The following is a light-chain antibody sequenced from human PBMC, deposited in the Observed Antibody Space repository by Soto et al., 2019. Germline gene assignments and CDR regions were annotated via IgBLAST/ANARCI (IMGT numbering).Light chain of an antibody. CDR1: QGIGVY. CDR3: QKYNSAPLT. V-gene: IGKV1-27*01. CDR2: APS. J-gene: IGKJ4*01. Sequence: DIQMTQPPSSLSASLGDRVTITCRASQGIGVYLAWFQQRPGRVPHLLVYAPSTLQSGVPSRFSGSGSGTDFTLTISSLQPEDVATYYCQKYNSAPLTFGGGTKVEIK.